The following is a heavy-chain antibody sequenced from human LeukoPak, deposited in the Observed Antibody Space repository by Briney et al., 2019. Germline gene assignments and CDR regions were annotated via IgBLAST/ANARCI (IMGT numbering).Heavy chain of an antibody. CDR3: ARTDDAFHI. CDR2: ILYSGST. Sequence: PSETLSLTCSVSGGSINNYYWSWIRQPPGKGLEWIGHILYSGSTDYNPSLKSRVTISLVMSKNQISLKLSSVTTADTAMYYCARTDDAFHIWGHGTTVTVSS. CDR1: GGSINNYY. V-gene: IGHV4-59*01. J-gene: IGHJ3*02. D-gene: IGHD2-21*02.